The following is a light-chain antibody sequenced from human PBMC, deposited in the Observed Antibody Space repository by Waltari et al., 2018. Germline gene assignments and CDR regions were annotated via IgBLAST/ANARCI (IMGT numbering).Light chain of an antibody. V-gene: IGKV3-15*01. J-gene: IGKJ1*01. CDR1: HSVSSN. Sequence: EIVMTQSPATLSVSPGERPTLSCRASHSVSSNLAWYQQKPGQAPRLLIYGASTRATGIPARFSGSGSGTEFTLTISSLQSEDFAVYYCQQYNNWPRTFGQGTKVEIK. CDR3: QQYNNWPRT. CDR2: GAS.